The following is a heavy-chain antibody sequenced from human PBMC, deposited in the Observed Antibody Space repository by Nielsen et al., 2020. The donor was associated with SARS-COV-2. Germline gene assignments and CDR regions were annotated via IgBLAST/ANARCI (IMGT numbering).Heavy chain of an antibody. CDR1: GFTFSRFG. Sequence: GGSLRLSCAASGFTFSRFGMHWVRQTPGRGLEWVAYISYDGSDQYYEDSLKGRFTISRDNLKDSLFLQMDSLRAEDTGVYYCAREGLQLPRGVPQDDFWGQGTLVTVSS. V-gene: IGHV3-30*03. CDR3: AREGLQLPRGVPQDDF. D-gene: IGHD3-10*01. CDR2: ISYDGSDQ. J-gene: IGHJ4*02.